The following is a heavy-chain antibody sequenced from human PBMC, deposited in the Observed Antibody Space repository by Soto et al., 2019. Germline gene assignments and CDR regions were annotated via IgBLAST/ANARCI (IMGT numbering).Heavy chain of an antibody. CDR1: GYTFTSYD. V-gene: IGHV1-58*02. D-gene: IGHD3-10*01. CDR2: IVVGSGNT. J-gene: IGHJ6*03. Sequence: SVKVSCKASGYTFTSYDINWVRQATGQGLEWIGWIVVGSGNTNYAQKFQERVTITRDMSTSTAYMELSSLRSEDTAVYYCAASCFEYGYYYYYMGVSGKGTTVTVSS. CDR3: AASCFEYGYYYYYMGV.